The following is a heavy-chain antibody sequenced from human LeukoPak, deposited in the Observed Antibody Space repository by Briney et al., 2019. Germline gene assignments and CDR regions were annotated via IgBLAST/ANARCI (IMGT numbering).Heavy chain of an antibody. CDR1: GFTFSSYS. CDR3: ARVAAAGSFDY. V-gene: IGHV3-21*01. J-gene: IGHJ4*02. D-gene: IGHD6-13*01. Sequence: GGSLRLSCEASGFTFSSYSMNWVRQAPGKGLEWVSSISSSSSYIYYADSVKGRFTISRDNAKNSLYLQMNSLRAEDTAVYYCARVAAAGSFDYWGQGTLVTVSS. CDR2: ISSSSSYI.